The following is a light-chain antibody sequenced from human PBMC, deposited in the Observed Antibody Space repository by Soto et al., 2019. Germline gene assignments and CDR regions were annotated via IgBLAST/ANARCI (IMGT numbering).Light chain of an antibody. J-gene: IGKJ3*01. CDR2: GAS. CDR3: QRYDSSPEII. CDR1: HSVSSAY. V-gene: IGKV3-20*01. Sequence: EIVLTQSPGTLSLSPGEGATLSCRTSHSVSSAYLAWYQQKPGQPPRLLIYGASTRATGIPDRFSGSGSGTDFTLTISGLEPEDFAVYYCQRYDSSPEIIFGPGTTVVVK.